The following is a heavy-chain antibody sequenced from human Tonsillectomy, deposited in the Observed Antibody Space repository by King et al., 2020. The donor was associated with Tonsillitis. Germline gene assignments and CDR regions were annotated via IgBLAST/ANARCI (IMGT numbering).Heavy chain of an antibody. V-gene: IGHV3-53*01. J-gene: IGHJ6*03. Sequence: VQLVESGGGLIQPGGSLRLSCAASGFTVSSNYMSWVRQAPGKGLEWVSVIYSGGSTYYADSVKGRFTISRDNSKNTLYLQMNSLRAEDTAVYYCARHGDLFYYYMDVWGKGTTVTVSS. D-gene: IGHD3-10*01. CDR2: IYSGGST. CDR1: GFTVSSNY. CDR3: ARHGDLFYYYMDV.